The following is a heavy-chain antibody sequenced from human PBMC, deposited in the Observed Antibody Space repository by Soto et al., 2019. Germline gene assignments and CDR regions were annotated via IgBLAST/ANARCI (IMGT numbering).Heavy chain of an antibody. Sequence: GGSLRLSCAASGFTFDDYAMHWVRQAPGKGLEWVSGISWNSGSIGYADSVKGRFTISRDNAKNSLYLQMNSLRAEDTALYYCAKDIGSVVHCSGGSCYSAFDIWGQGTMVTVSS. CDR1: GFTFDDYA. CDR2: ISWNSGSI. CDR3: AKDIGSVVHCSGGSCYSAFDI. V-gene: IGHV3-9*01. D-gene: IGHD2-15*01. J-gene: IGHJ3*02.